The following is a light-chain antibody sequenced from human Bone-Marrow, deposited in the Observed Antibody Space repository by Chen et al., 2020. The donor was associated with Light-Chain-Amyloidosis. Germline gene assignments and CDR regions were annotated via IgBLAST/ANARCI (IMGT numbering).Light chain of an antibody. CDR3: QVWDRSSDRPL. Sequence: SYVLTQPSSVSVAPGQTATIACGGNNIGSTSVHCYQQTPGQAPLLVVYDDSDRPSGIPDRLSGSNSGNTATLTISRVEAGDEADYYCQVWDRSSDRPLFGGGTKLTVL. CDR2: DDS. J-gene: IGLJ3*02. CDR1: NIGSTS. V-gene: IGLV3-21*02.